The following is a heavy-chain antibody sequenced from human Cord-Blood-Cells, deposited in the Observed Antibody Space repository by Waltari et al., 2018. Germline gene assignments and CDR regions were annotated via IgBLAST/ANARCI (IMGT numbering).Heavy chain of an antibody. Sequence: EVQLVESGGGLVQPGGSLRLSCAASGFTFSSYAMSWVRQAPGKGLAWVSAMSGSGGSTYYADSVKGRFTISRDNSKNTLYLQMNSLRAEDTAVYYCAKDPELGIGFDYWGQGTLVTVSS. CDR1: GFTFSSYA. V-gene: IGHV3-23*04. D-gene: IGHD7-27*01. J-gene: IGHJ4*02. CDR3: AKDPELGIGFDY. CDR2: MSGSGGST.